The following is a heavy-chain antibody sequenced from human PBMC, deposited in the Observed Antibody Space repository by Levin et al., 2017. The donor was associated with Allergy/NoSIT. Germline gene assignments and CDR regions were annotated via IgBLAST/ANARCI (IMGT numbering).Heavy chain of an antibody. Sequence: GGSLRLSCAASGFTFSTYAMHWVRQAPGKGLEWVAVISYDGTNKYYADSVKGRFTISRDNSKNTLYLQMNSLRAEDTAVYYCARDRVQWGMITCGGAWLWGQGTLVTVSS. CDR3: ARDRVQWGMITCGGAWL. J-gene: IGHJ4*02. V-gene: IGHV3-30*04. D-gene: IGHD3-16*01. CDR1: GFTFSTYA. CDR2: ISYDGTNK.